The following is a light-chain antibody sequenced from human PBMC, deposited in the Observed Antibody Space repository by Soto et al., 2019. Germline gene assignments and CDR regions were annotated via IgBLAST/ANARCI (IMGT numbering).Light chain of an antibody. CDR1: SSDVGGYNY. V-gene: IGLV2-14*01. J-gene: IGLJ1*01. Sequence: QSVLTQPASVPGSPGQSITISCTGTSSDVGGYNYVSWYQQHPGKAPKLMIYNVYDRPSGISYRFSGSKSGNTASLTISGLQGEDEADYYCSAYTVSRTYVFGTGTQVTV. CDR2: NVY. CDR3: SAYTVSRTYV.